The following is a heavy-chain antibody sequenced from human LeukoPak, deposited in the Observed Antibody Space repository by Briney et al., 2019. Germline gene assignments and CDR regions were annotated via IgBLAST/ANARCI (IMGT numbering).Heavy chain of an antibody. V-gene: IGHV3-30*02. Sequence: GGSLRLSCAASRFTFSSYGMHWVRQAPGKGLEWVAFIRYDGSNKYYADSVKGRFTISRDNSKNTLYLQMNSLRAEDTAVYYCAKDKQQLGHFDYWGQGTLVTVSS. CDR3: AKDKQQLGHFDY. CDR2: IRYDGSNK. CDR1: RFTFSSYG. J-gene: IGHJ4*02. D-gene: IGHD6-13*01.